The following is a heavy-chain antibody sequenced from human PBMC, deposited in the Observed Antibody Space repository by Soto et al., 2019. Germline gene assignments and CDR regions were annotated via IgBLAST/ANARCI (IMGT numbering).Heavy chain of an antibody. CDR3: ARDIITFGGVIGLYDY. CDR1: GFTFSSYG. V-gene: IGHV3-33*01. D-gene: IGHD3-16*02. Sequence: QVQLVESGGGVVQPGRSLRLSCAASGFTFSSYGMHWVRQAPGKGLEWVAVIRYDGSNKNYADSVKGRFTISRENSKNELYLQMNSLRAEDTAVYYCARDIITFGGVIGLYDYWGQGTLVTVSS. CDR2: IRYDGSNK. J-gene: IGHJ4*02.